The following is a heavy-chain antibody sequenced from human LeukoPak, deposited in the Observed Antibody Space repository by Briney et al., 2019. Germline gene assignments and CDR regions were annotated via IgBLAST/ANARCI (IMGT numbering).Heavy chain of an antibody. CDR3: ARAELGYCSSTSCYLTAVIAFDI. CDR2: ISWNSGSI. Sequence: GGSLRLSCAASGFTFDDYAMHWVRQAPGKGLEWVSGISWNSGSICYADSVKGRFTISRDNAKNFLYLQMNSLRAEDTALYYCARAELGYCSSTSCYLTAVIAFDIWGQGTMVTVSS. CDR1: GFTFDDYA. D-gene: IGHD2-2*01. V-gene: IGHV3-9*01. J-gene: IGHJ3*02.